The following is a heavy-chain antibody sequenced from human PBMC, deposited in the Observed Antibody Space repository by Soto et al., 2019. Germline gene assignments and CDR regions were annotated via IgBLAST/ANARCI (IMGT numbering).Heavy chain of an antibody. CDR3: ARVWYPRFDP. J-gene: IGHJ5*02. Sequence: QVQLVQSGPEVNKPGASVKVSCKASGYSFSSYGITWVRQAPGQGLEWMGWITPSTGETNYAQKFQGRVTVTTDRSTTTAYLGLSSLRPNDTAVYYCARVWYPRFDPWGPGTLVTVSS. CDR2: ITPSTGET. V-gene: IGHV1-18*01. CDR1: GYSFSSYG. D-gene: IGHD6-13*01.